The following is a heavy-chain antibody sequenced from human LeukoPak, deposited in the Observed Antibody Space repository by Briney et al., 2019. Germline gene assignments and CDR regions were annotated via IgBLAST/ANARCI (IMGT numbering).Heavy chain of an antibody. D-gene: IGHD2-15*01. CDR1: GFTFSSYS. J-gene: IGHJ6*02. CDR2: ISSSSSTI. V-gene: IGHV3-48*04. CDR3: ARDCSGGSCYSGWGYYYGMDV. Sequence: GGSLRLSCAASGFTFSSYSMNWVRQAPGKGLEWVSYISSSSSTIYYTDSVKGRFTISRDNAKNSLYLQMNSLRAEDTAVYSCARDCSGGSCYSGWGYYYGMDVWGQGTMVTVSS.